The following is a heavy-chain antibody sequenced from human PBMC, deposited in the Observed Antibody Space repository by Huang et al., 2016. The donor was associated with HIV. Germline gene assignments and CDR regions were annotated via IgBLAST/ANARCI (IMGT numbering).Heavy chain of an antibody. CDR1: GYKFTSYW. D-gene: IGHD2-15*01. V-gene: IGHV5-51*01. Sequence: EVQLVQSGAEVKKPGESLKISCKGSGYKFTSYWIAWVRKMPGKGLERMGIIYPGDPDTRDSPSFQGQVTISADKSINTAYLQWSSLKTSDTAMYFCARQRASGSTYVDSWGQGTLLTVYS. J-gene: IGHJ4*02. CDR3: ARQRASGSTYVDS. CDR2: IYPGDPDT.